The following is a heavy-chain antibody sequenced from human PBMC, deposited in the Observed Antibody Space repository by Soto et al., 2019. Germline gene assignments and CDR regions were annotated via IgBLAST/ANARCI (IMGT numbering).Heavy chain of an antibody. J-gene: IGHJ4*02. CDR3: ARDRIYSSSWYDY. CDR1: GFTFSSYA. D-gene: IGHD6-13*01. CDR2: ISYDGSNK. Sequence: QVQLVESGGGVVQPGRSLRLSCAASGFTFSSYAMHWVRQAPGKGLEWVAVISYDGSNKYYADSVKGRFTISRDNCKNTLYLQMNSLRAEDTAVYYCARDRIYSSSWYDYWGQGILVTVSS. V-gene: IGHV3-30-3*01.